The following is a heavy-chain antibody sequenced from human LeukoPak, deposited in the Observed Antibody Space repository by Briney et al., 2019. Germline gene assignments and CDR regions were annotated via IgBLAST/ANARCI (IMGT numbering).Heavy chain of an antibody. CDR3: AKSSGWIFDL. D-gene: IGHD3-10*01. Sequence: PGGSLRLSCAASGFSVSSRAMSWVRQAPGKGLEWVAIINHDGSEKLYVDSVKGRFAISRDNTKNSVYLQMNSLRGADTAVYYCAKSSGWIFDLWGQGTLVTVSS. CDR1: GFSVSSRA. V-gene: IGHV3-7*01. J-gene: IGHJ5*02. CDR2: INHDGSEK.